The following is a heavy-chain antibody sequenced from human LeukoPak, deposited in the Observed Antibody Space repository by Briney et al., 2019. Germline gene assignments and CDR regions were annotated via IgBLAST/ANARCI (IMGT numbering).Heavy chain of an antibody. V-gene: IGHV4-39*01. CDR1: GGSTSSSSYY. CDR3: ARQTLVRGVIGNPIEY. Sequence: PSETLSLTCTVSGGSTSSSSYYWGWIRQSPGKGLEWIGSIYYSGSTYSNPSLKNRVTISVDTSENQFSLKLNSVSAADTAVYYCARQTLVRGVIGNPIEYWGQGTLVTVSS. J-gene: IGHJ4*02. D-gene: IGHD3-10*01. CDR2: IYYSGST.